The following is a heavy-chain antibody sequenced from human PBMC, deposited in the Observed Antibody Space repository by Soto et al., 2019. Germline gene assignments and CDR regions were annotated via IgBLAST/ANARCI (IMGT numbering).Heavy chain of an antibody. D-gene: IGHD4-4*01. V-gene: IGHV1-46*01. CDR1: GYTFISYY. CDR2: INPSGGST. J-gene: IGHJ6*02. CDR3: GRASNYGTPVFNGMDV. Sequence: ASVKVSCKASGYTFISYYIHWVRQAPGQGLEWMGIINPSGGSTSYAQKFQGRVTMTRDTSTSTVYMELSSLRSEDTAVYYCGRASNYGTPVFNGMDVWGQGTTVTVSS.